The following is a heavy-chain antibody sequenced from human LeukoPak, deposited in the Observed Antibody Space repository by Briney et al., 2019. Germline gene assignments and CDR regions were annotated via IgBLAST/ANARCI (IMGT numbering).Heavy chain of an antibody. V-gene: IGHV1-2*02. D-gene: IGHD6-19*01. CDR2: VNPNSGGT. Sequence: ASVKVSCKASGYTFIDYHMHWVRQAPGQGLEWMGWVNPNSGGTNFAQKFKGRVTMTRDTSISTAYMELRRLRSDDTAVYYCARGGKSSGWFWYFDLWGRGTLVTVSS. CDR1: GYTFIDYH. J-gene: IGHJ2*01. CDR3: ARGGKSSGWFWYFDL.